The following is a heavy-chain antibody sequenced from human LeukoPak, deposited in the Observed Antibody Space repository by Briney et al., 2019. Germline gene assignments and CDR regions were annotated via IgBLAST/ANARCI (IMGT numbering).Heavy chain of an antibody. D-gene: IGHD5-18*01. CDR1: GFTFSSYS. Sequence: PGGSLRLSCAASGFTFSSYSMNWVRQAPGKGLEWVSSISSSSRYIYYADSVKGRFTISRDNAKNSLYLQMNSLRAEDTAVYYCARGGTGYSYGWILDYWGQGTLVTVSS. J-gene: IGHJ4*02. CDR3: ARGGTGYSYGWILDY. CDR2: ISSSSRYI. V-gene: IGHV3-21*01.